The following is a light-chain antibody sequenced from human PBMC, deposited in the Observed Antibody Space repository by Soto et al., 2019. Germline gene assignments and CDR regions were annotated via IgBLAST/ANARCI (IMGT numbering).Light chain of an antibody. J-gene: IGKJ1*01. CDR3: QQYGRSPTWT. CDR2: AEX. V-gene: IGKV1-39*01. CDR1: QSINNH. Sequence: IQVTQSPSALSAVVXDRVLITFLASQSINNHLNXXQQETXXXTKIXXXAEXSLQSGVPSRFSGSRSGRDFTLTITRLEPEESAVYYCQQYGRSPTWTFGQGTKVEI.